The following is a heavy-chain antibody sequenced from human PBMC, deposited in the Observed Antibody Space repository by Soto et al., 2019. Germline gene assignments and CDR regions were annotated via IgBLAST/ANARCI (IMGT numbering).Heavy chain of an antibody. D-gene: IGHD5-12*01. CDR2: ISGSGGST. CDR1: GFTFSSYA. J-gene: IGHJ4*02. CDR3: AKDSPSDIVATLDFYYFDY. V-gene: IGHV3-23*01. Sequence: GGSLRLSCAASGFTFSSYAMSWVRQAPGKGLEWVSAISGSGGSTYYADSVKGRFTISRDNSKNTLYLQMNSLRAEDTAVYYCAKDSPSDIVATLDFYYFDYWGQGTLVTVSS.